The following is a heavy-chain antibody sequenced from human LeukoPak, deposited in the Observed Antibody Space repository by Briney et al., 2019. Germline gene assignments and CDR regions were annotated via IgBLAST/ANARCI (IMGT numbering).Heavy chain of an antibody. V-gene: IGHV4-59*08. CDR2: IYYTGGT. D-gene: IGHD6-19*01. Sequence: PSETLSLTWTVSGGSIGSNYWTWIRQPPGKGLEYIGYIYYTGGTNYNPSLKSRVTISVDTSKNQFSLKLSSVTAADTAVYFCAKYGNSGWVIDNWGQGTLVTVSS. J-gene: IGHJ4*02. CDR3: AKYGNSGWVIDN. CDR1: GGSIGSNY.